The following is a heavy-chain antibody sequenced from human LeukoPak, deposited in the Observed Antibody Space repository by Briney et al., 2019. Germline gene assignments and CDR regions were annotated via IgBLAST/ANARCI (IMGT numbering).Heavy chain of an antibody. CDR3: ARVAAAGTGPDY. J-gene: IGHJ4*02. CDR2: INHSGSN. D-gene: IGHD6-13*01. V-gene: IGHV4-34*01. CDR1: GGSFSGYY. Sequence: PSETLSLTCAVYGGSFSGYYWSWIRQPPGKGLEWIGEINHSGSNNYNPSLKSRVTISVDTSKNQFSLKLSSVTAADTAVYYGARVAAAGTGPDYWGQGTLVTVSS.